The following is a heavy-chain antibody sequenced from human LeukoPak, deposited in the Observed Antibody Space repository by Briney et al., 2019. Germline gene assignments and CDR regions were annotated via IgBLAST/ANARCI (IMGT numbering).Heavy chain of an antibody. D-gene: IGHD6-6*01. V-gene: IGHV4-4*07. CDR1: GGSISSYY. CDR2: IYTSGST. J-gene: IGHJ3*02. Sequence: ASETLSLTCTVSGGSISSYYWSWIRQPAGKGLEWIGRIYTSGSTNYNPSVKSRVTMSVDTSKNQFSLKLSSVTAADTAVYYCARDGGHSSSSGGAFDIWGQGTMVTVSS. CDR3: ARDGGHSSSSGGAFDI.